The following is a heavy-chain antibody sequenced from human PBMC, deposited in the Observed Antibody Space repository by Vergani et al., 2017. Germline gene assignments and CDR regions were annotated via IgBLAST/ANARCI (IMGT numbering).Heavy chain of an antibody. CDR1: GGSFSGYY. CDR2: INHSGST. D-gene: IGHD6-25*01. CDR3: ARGARLDFDL. J-gene: IGHJ2*01. V-gene: IGHV4-34*01. Sequence: QVQLQQWGAGLLKPSETLSLTCAVYGGSFSGYYWSWIRQPPGKGLEWIGEINHSGSTNYNPSLKSRVTISVDTSKNQFSLKLSSVTAADTAVYYCARGARLDFDLWGRGTLVTVSS.